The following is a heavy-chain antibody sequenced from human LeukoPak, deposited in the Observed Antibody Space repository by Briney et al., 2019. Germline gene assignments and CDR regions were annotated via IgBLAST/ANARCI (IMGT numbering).Heavy chain of an antibody. CDR3: ARDPPNWGYYYYYYYMDV. V-gene: IGHV3-21*01. CDR2: ISSSSSYI. J-gene: IGHJ6*03. D-gene: IGHD7-27*01. Sequence: GGSLRLSCAASGFTFSSYSMNWVRQAPGKGLEWVSSISSSSSYIYYADSVKGRFTTSRDNAKNSLYLQMNSLRAEDTAVYYCARDPPNWGYYYYYYYMDVWGKGTTVTVSS. CDR1: GFTFSSYS.